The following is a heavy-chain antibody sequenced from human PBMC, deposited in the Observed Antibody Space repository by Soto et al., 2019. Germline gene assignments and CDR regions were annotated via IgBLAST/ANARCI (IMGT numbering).Heavy chain of an antibody. V-gene: IGHV3-30-3*01. CDR2: ISYDGSNK. Sequence: QVQLVESGGGVVQPGRSLRVSCAASGFTLSNYAMHWVRQAPGKGLEWVAVISYDGSNKYYADSVKGRFTISRDNSKNTLYMQMNSLRAEDTAVYYCARERMGGLVVDVSYFDYWGQGTLVTVSS. D-gene: IGHD3-22*01. J-gene: IGHJ4*02. CDR1: GFTLSNYA. CDR3: ARERMGGLVVDVSYFDY.